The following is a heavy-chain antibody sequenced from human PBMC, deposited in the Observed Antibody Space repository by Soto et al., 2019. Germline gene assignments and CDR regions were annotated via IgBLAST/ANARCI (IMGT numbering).Heavy chain of an antibody. D-gene: IGHD5-12*01. CDR1: GVTFSSYA. CDR3: AKIPYSGYDEGLDY. CDR2: ISGSGGST. Sequence: PGGSLRLSCAASGVTFSSYAMSWVRQAPGKGLEWVSAISGSGGSTYYADSVKGRFTISRDNSKNTLYLQMNSLRAEDTAVYYCAKIPYSGYDEGLDYWGQGTLVTVSS. V-gene: IGHV3-23*01. J-gene: IGHJ4*02.